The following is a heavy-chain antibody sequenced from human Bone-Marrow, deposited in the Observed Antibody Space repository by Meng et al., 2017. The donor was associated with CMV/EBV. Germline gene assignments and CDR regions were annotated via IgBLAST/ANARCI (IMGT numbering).Heavy chain of an antibody. J-gene: IGHJ5*02. Sequence: SETLSLTCTVSGGSISSSSYYWGWIRQPPGKGLEWIGSIYYSGSTYYNPSLKSRVTISVDTSKNQFSLKLSSVTAADTAVYYCARVSLDCSGGSCSYWFDPWGQGTLVTVSS. D-gene: IGHD2-15*01. CDR3: ARVSLDCSGGSCSYWFDP. V-gene: IGHV4-39*07. CDR2: IYYSGST. CDR1: GGSISSSSYY.